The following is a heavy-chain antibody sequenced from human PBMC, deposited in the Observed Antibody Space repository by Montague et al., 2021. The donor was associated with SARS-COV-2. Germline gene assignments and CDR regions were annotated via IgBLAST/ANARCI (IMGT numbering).Heavy chain of an antibody. CDR1: GDSFSHYY. Sequence: SETLSLTCSVSGDSFSHYYWSWIRQTAGKGLEWIGRVSHSGSTNYNPSXSSRVTMSVDTSKNQFSLRLSSVTAADTAVYYCARDVVAAPGNFDDWGQGTLVTVSS. CDR2: VSHSGST. J-gene: IGHJ4*02. D-gene: IGHD6-13*01. V-gene: IGHV4-4*07. CDR3: ARDVVAAPGNFDD.